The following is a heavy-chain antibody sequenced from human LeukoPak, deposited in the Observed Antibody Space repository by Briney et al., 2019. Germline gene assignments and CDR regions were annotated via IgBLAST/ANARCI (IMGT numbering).Heavy chain of an antibody. D-gene: IGHD4-23*01. J-gene: IGHJ3*02. CDR1: GFTFISYR. CDR3: ARERKYGDNSDAFDI. CDR2: ISSSSSYI. V-gene: IGHV3-21*01. Sequence: PGGSLRLSCAASGFTFISYRMNWVRQAPGKGLEWVSYISSSSSYIYYEDSVKGRFTISRDNAKNSLYLQMNSLRAEDTAVYYCARERKYGDNSDAFDIWGQGTMVTVSS.